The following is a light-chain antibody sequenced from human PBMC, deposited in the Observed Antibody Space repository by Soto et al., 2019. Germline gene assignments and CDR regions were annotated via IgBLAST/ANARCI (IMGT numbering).Light chain of an antibody. CDR3: QQYDNLPLT. V-gene: IGKV1-33*01. CDR1: QDISNY. J-gene: IGKJ4*01. CDR2: DAS. Sequence: DIQMTQSPSSLSASVGDRVTITCQASQDISNYLNWYQQKPGKAPKLLIYDASNLETGVPSRFSGSGSWTDFNFTISSLQPKDIATYYCQQYDNLPLTFGGGTKVEIK.